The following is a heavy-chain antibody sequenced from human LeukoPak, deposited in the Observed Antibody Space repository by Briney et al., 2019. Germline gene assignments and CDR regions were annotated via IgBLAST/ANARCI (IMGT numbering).Heavy chain of an antibody. Sequence: ASVKVSCKASGYAFTDYYMHWVRQAPGQGLEWMGIINPSGGSTSYAQKFQGRVTMTRDTSTSTVYMELSSLRSEDTAVYYCARDLSLTFYDYVWGSKGLNYWGQGTLVTVSS. CDR1: GYAFTDYY. D-gene: IGHD3-16*01. CDR3: ARDLSLTFYDYVWGSKGLNY. CDR2: INPSGGST. J-gene: IGHJ4*02. V-gene: IGHV1-46*01.